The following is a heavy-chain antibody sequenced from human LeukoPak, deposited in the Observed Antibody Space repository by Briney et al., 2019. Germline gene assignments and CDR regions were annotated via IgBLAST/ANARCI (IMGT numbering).Heavy chain of an antibody. D-gene: IGHD2-21*02. CDR2: ISAYNGNT. J-gene: IGHJ3*02. V-gene: IGHV1-18*04. Sequence: ASVTVSFKASGYTFTIYGISWVRQAPGQGLEWMGWISAYNGNTNYAQKPQGRVTMTTDTSTSPAYMELRSLRSDDTAVYYCARCASGDLDAFDIWGQGTMVTVSS. CDR1: GYTFTIYG. CDR3: ARCASGDLDAFDI.